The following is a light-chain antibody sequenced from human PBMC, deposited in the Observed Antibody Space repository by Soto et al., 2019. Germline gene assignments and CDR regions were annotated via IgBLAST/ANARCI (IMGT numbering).Light chain of an antibody. CDR3: QQYHNWPIT. V-gene: IGKV3-15*01. Sequence: EIVLTQSPATLSLSPGERATLSCRAGQSVSSNLAWHQQKPGQAPRILMYDASTRATGIPARFSGSGSGTEFTLTISSLQSEDFAVYYCQQYHNWPITFGQGTRLEIK. J-gene: IGKJ5*01. CDR1: QSVSSN. CDR2: DAS.